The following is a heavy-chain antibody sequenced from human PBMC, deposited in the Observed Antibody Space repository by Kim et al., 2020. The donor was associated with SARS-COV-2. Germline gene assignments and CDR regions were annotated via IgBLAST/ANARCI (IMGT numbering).Heavy chain of an antibody. D-gene: IGHD3-10*01. CDR3: ARTITMVRGVGHNWFDP. J-gene: IGHJ5*02. Sequence: LKSRVTISVDTSKNQFSLKLSSVTAADTAVYYCARTITMVRGVGHNWFDPWGQGTLVTVSS. V-gene: IGHV4-31*02.